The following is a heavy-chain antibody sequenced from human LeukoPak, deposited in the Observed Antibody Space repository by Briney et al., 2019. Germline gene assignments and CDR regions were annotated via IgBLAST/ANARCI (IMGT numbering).Heavy chain of an antibody. CDR1: GFTFRSYA. J-gene: IGHJ4*02. Sequence: GGSPRLSCAASGFTFRSYAMSWVRQAPGKGLEWVSAISGSGDTTFYSDSVKGRFTISRDNSKDTLYLQMSSLRAEDTAVYYCARYCSGSICYSGVDYWGQGTLVPVSS. CDR3: ARYCSGSICYSGVDY. V-gene: IGHV3-23*01. D-gene: IGHD2-15*01. CDR2: ISGSGDTT.